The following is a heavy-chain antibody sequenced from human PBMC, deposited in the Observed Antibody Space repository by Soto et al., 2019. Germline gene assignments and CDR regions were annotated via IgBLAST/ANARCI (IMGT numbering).Heavy chain of an antibody. J-gene: IGHJ4*02. D-gene: IGHD1-1*01. CDR2: ISAHNGNT. CDR3: ARGRYGDY. Sequence: QVHLVQSGDEVKKPGASVKGSCKASDYTFTSYGITWVRQAPGQGLEWMGWISAHNGNTDYAQKLQGRVIVTRDTSTSTAYMELRSLRSDDPAVYYCARGRYGDYWGQGALVTVSS. CDR1: DYTFTSYG. V-gene: IGHV1-18*01.